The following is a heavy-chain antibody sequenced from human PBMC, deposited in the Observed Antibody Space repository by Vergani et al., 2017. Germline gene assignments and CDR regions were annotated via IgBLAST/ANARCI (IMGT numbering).Heavy chain of an antibody. D-gene: IGHD3-3*01. J-gene: IGHJ6*03. CDR3: AEDKAQYDFWSGKPYYDYYMDV. Sequence: QVQLQESGPGLVKPSETLSLTCTVSGGSISSYYWSWIRQPAGKGLEWIGRIYTSGSTNYNPSLKSRVTMSVDTSKNQFSLKLSSVTAADTAVDYCAEDKAQYDFWSGKPYYDYYMDVWGKGTTVTVSS. V-gene: IGHV4-4*07. CDR2: IYTSGST. CDR1: GGSISSYY.